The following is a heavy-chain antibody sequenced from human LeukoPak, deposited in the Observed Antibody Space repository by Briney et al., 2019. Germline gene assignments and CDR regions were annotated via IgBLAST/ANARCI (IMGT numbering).Heavy chain of an antibody. CDR3: ARETGTYVDY. CDR1: GGSISSYY. J-gene: IGHJ4*02. D-gene: IGHD1/OR15-1a*01. V-gene: IGHV4-59*01. CDR2: IYYSGST. Sequence: SETLSLTCTVSGGSISSYYWSWIRQPPGKGLEWIGYIYYSGSTNYNPSLKSRVTISVDTSKNQFSLKLSSVTAADTAVYYCARETGTYVDYWGQGTLVTVSS.